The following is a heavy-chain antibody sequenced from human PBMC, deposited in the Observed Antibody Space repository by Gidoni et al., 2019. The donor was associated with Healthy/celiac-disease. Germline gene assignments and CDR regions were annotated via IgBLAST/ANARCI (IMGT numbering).Heavy chain of an antibody. V-gene: IGHV1-3*01. CDR3: ARSGVTPLNWFDP. CDR2: INAGNGNT. CDR1: GYTLTSYA. D-gene: IGHD2-21*02. J-gene: IGHJ5*02. Sequence: QVQLVQSGAEVKKPGASVKVSCKASGYTLTSYAMHWVRQAPGQRLEWMGWINAGNGNTKYSQKFQGRVAITRDTSTSTAYMELSSLRSEDTAVYYCARSGVTPLNWFDPWGQGTLVTVSS.